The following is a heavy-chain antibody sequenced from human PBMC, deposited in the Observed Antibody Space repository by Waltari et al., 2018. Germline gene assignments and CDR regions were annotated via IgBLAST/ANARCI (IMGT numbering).Heavy chain of an antibody. D-gene: IGHD3-10*01. J-gene: IGHJ6*03. CDR1: GFTFGTSD. V-gene: IGHV3-30*02. CDR2: IRYEGSNK. CDR3: ATFQGNYYMGV. Sequence: QVQLVESGGGVVQPGGSLRLSCAASGFTFGTSDMHWVRQAPGKRLEWVAFIRYEGSNKYYAESVKGRLTISRDHSKNTLYLQMNSLRPEDTAVYYCATFQGNYYMGVWGKGTTVTISS.